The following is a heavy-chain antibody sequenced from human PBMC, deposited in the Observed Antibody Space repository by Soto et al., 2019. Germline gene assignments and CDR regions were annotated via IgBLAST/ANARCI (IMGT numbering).Heavy chain of an antibody. CDR2: IIPIFGTA. V-gene: IGHV1-69*01. D-gene: IGHD2-2*01. J-gene: IGHJ5*02. Sequence: QVQLVQSGAEVKKPGSSVKVSCKASGGTFSSYAISWVRQAPGQGLEGMGGIIPIFGTANYAQKFQGRVTITADESTSTAYMELSSLRSEDTAVYYCASRCSSTSCYSYNWFDPWGQGTLVTVSS. CDR1: GGTFSSYA. CDR3: ASRCSSTSCYSYNWFDP.